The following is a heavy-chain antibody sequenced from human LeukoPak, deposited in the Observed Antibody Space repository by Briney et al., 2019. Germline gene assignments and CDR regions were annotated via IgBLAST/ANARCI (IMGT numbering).Heavy chain of an antibody. CDR2: INYSGST. CDR3: ARAQLNLLVDFGMDV. V-gene: IGHV4-59*01. D-gene: IGHD1-1*01. Sequence: SETLSLTCTVSGGTITTYYWTWIRQPPGKGLEWIGYINYSGSTNYNPSLKSRVTISVDTSKNQFSLKLSSVTAADTAVYYCARAQLNLLVDFGMDVWGQGTTVTVSS. J-gene: IGHJ6*02. CDR1: GGTITTYY.